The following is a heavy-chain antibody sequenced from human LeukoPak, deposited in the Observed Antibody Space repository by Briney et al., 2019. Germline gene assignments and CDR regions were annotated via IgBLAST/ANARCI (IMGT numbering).Heavy chain of an antibody. V-gene: IGHV1-3*01. CDR1: GFTFTAYA. CDR3: ASGPDYYDSGSYLPS. J-gene: IGHJ5*02. CDR2: IIAANGNT. D-gene: IGHD3-10*01. Sequence: ASVKVSCKTSGFTFTAYALHWVRQAPGQRLEWMGWIIAANGNTKYSQKFQGRVTISGDTSASTAYMEMKSLTYEDTAVYYCASGPDYYDSGSYLPSWGQGTLATVSS.